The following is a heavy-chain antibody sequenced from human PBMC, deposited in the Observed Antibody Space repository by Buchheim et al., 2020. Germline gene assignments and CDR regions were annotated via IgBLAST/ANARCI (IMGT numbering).Heavy chain of an antibody. Sequence: QVQLVQSGAEVKKPGSSVKFSCKASGGIFSSHTISWVRQAPGQGLEWMGGIIPIFGTANYAQKFQGRITITADGSTSKAYMELRRLRYEDTAVYYCARDPSQGSSSGYYYYYMDVWGKGTT. CDR3: ARDPSQGSSSGYYYYYMDV. V-gene: IGHV1-69*01. J-gene: IGHJ6*03. D-gene: IGHD6-6*01. CDR1: GGIFSSHT. CDR2: IIPIFGTA.